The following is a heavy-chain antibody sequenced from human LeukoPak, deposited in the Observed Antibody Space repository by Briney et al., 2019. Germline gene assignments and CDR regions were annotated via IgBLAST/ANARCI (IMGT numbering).Heavy chain of an antibody. CDR1: GFTFSSYA. D-gene: IGHD4-17*01. J-gene: IGHJ4*02. CDR2: ISYDGSNK. CDR3: ARDPTTVTTLPFDY. Sequence: GGSLRLSCAASGFTFSSYAMHWVCQAPGKGLEWVAVISYDGSNKYYADSVKGRFTISRDNSKNTLYLQMNSLRAEDTAVYYCARDPTTVTTLPFDYWGQGTLVTVSS. V-gene: IGHV3-30-3*01.